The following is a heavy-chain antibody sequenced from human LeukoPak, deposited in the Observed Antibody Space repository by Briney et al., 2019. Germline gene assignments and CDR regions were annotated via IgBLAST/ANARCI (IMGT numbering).Heavy chain of an antibody. Sequence: GRSLRLSCAASGFTFSSYAMHWVRQAPGKGLEWVAVISYDGSNKYYADSVKGRFTISRDNSKNTLYLQMNSLRAEDTALYYCAKGAAAGTFDGFDIWGQGTMVTVSS. D-gene: IGHD6-13*01. J-gene: IGHJ3*02. CDR1: GFTFSSYA. CDR2: ISYDGSNK. CDR3: AKGAAAGTFDGFDI. V-gene: IGHV3-30-3*01.